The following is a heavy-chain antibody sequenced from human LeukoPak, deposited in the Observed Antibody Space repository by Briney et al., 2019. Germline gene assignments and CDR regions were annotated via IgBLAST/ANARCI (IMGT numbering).Heavy chain of an antibody. D-gene: IGHD1-26*01. CDR1: GFSFGSSW. CDR3: ARGQYSGTYYGWFDP. Sequence: SGGSLRLSCAASGFSFGSSWMDWVRQAPGKGLEWVANIKQDGSEKYYVDSVKGRFTVSRDNAKNSLYLQMNSLRAEDTAIYYCARGQYSGTYYGWFDPWGQGILVTVSS. J-gene: IGHJ5*02. V-gene: IGHV3-7*03. CDR2: IKQDGSEK.